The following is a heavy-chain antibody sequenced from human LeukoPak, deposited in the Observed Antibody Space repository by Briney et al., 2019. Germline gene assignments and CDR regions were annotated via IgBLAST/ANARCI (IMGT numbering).Heavy chain of an antibody. V-gene: IGHV4-39*07. D-gene: IGHD6-13*01. CDR2: IYYSGST. Sequence: PSETLSLTCTVSGGSISSSSYYWGWIRQPPGKGLEWIGSIYYSGSTYYNPSLKSRVTISVDTSKNQFSLKLSSVTAADTAVYYCARDHLQLGLDYWGQGTLVTVSS. CDR3: ARDHLQLGLDY. CDR1: GGSISSSSYY. J-gene: IGHJ4*02.